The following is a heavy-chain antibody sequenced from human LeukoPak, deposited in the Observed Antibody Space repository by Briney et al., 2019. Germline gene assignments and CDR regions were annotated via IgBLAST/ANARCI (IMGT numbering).Heavy chain of an antibody. V-gene: IGHV4-59*01. D-gene: IGHD5-24*01. CDR3: VRVQADGHSDI. Sequence: SETLSLTCTVSGHSINNYHWSWIRQPPGKGLGWLGYIYYRGSTKYNPSLESRVTISVDVSKNQISLKVNSVTGADTAVYYCVRVQADGHSDIWGQGTVVTVSS. CDR2: IYYRGST. J-gene: IGHJ3*02. CDR1: GHSINNYH.